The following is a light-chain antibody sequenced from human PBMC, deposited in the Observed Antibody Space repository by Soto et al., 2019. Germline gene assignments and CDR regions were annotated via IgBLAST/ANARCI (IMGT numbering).Light chain of an antibody. V-gene: IGKV3-20*01. CDR1: RSLSSDY. CDR3: QQYGDSPRS. Sequence: IVLMHSPDTLSLSPGERATLSFSSSRSLSSDYLAWYQQKPGQAPRLLFYHASRRATGTPDRFSVSGSGTDFTLTISRLEPGDFAVYYCQQYGDSPRSCGQGTKVDIK. J-gene: IGKJ1*01. CDR2: HAS.